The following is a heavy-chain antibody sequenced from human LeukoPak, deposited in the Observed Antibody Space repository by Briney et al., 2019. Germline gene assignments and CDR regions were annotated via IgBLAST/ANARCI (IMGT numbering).Heavy chain of an antibody. CDR2: IYDRGNT. J-gene: IGHJ4*02. CDR1: GGSISSSTYY. Sequence: SETLSLTCTVSGGSISSSTYYWSWIRQPPGKGLEWIGYIYDRGNTNYNPSLKSRVTISLDTSMNQFSLKLSSATAADTAVYYCARHRDLPAEIDYWGQGTLVTVSS. D-gene: IGHD2-2*01. CDR3: ARHRDLPAEIDY. V-gene: IGHV4-61*05.